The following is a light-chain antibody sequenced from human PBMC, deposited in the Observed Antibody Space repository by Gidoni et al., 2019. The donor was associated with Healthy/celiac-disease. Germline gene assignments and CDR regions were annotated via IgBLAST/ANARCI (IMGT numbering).Light chain of an antibody. CDR2: DAS. CDR3: QQRSNWPT. J-gene: IGKJ3*01. V-gene: IGKV3-11*01. Sequence: EIVLPHSPATLSLSPGERATLSCRASQRVSNYLAWYQQKPGQAPRLLIYDASNRATGIPARFSGSGSGTDFTLTISSLEPEDFAVYYCQQRSNWPTFGPGTKVEIK. CDR1: QRVSNY.